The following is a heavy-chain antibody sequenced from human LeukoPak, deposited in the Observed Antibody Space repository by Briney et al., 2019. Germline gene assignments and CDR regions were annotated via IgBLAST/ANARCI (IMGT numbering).Heavy chain of an antibody. CDR1: VGSFSGYY. D-gene: IGHD6-19*01. CDR3: ARLGAAVAGTYWFDP. V-gene: IGHV4-34*01. CDR2: INHSGST. J-gene: IGHJ5*02. Sequence: PSETLSLTCAVYVGSFSGYYWSWIRQPPGKGLEWIGEINHSGSTNYNPSLKSRVTISVDTSKNQFSLKLSSVTAADTAVYYCARLGAAVAGTYWFDPWGQGTLVTVSS.